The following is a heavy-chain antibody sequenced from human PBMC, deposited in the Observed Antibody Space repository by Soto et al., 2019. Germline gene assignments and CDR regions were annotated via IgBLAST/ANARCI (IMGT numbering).Heavy chain of an antibody. D-gene: IGHD1-26*01. J-gene: IGHJ4*02. CDR3: ARFPQTAIVGAAYFDY. Sequence: SVKVSCKASGGTFSSYAISWVRQAPGQGLEWMGRIIPILGIANYAQKFQGRVTITADKSTSTAYMELSSLRSEDTAVYYCARFPQTAIVGAAYFDYWGQGTLVTVSS. CDR1: GGTFSSYA. CDR2: IIPILGIA. V-gene: IGHV1-69*04.